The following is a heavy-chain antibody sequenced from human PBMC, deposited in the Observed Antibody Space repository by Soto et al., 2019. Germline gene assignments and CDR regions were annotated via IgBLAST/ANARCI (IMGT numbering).Heavy chain of an antibody. V-gene: IGHV3-23*01. D-gene: IGHD6-19*01. CDR3: VKDIMSSGPKTEVFDY. J-gene: IGHJ4*02. Sequence: GGSLRLSCAASGFTFSSYAMSWVRQAPGKGLEWVSAISGGGASTYYADSVKGRFTISRDNSKNTMYLQMNSPSAEDTFFYFCVKDIMSSGPKTEVFDYWGQGTLVT. CDR1: GFTFSSYA. CDR2: ISGGGAST.